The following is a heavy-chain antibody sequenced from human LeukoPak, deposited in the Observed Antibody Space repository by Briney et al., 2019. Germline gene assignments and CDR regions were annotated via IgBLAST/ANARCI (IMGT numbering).Heavy chain of an antibody. CDR1: GGSISNGGHY. D-gene: IGHD5-24*01. V-gene: IGHV4-31*03. J-gene: IGHJ4*02. Sequence: SETLSLTCTVSGGSISNGGHYWSWIRQHPGKGLEWIGHIYYSGSTNYNPSLKSRVTISVDTSKNQFSLKLSSVTAADTAVYYCASGLRDGYTSISYWGQGTLVTVSS. CDR3: ASGLRDGYTSISY. CDR2: IYYSGST.